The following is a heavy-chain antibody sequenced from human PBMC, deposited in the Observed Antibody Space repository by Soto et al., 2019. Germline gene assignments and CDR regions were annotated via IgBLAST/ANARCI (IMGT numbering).Heavy chain of an antibody. CDR3: ARVGTTVITNYFDY. V-gene: IGHV1-69*06. CDR1: GGTFSSYT. CDR2: IIPMFGTT. Sequence: VASVKVSCKASGGTFSSYTISWVRQAPGQGLEWMGGIIPMFGTTNYAQKFQGRVMITADKSASTAYMELSSLRSEDTAVYYCARVGTTVITNYFDYWGQGTLVTVSS. J-gene: IGHJ4*02. D-gene: IGHD4-17*01.